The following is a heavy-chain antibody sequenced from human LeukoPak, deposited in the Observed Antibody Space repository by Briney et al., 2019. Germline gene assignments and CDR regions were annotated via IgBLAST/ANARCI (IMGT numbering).Heavy chain of an antibody. V-gene: IGHV1-69*04. CDR2: IIPILGIA. Sequence: SVKVSCKASGGTFSSYTISWVRQAPGQGLEWMGRIIPILGIANYAQKFQGRITITADKSTSTAYMELSSLRSEDTAVYYCARDLARAGYYETAYYYYGMDVWGQGTTVTVSS. CDR3: ARDLARAGYYETAYYYYGMDV. CDR1: GGTFSSYT. J-gene: IGHJ6*02. D-gene: IGHD3-22*01.